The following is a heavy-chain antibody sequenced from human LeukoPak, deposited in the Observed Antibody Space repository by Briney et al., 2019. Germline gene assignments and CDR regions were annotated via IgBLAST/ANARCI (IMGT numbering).Heavy chain of an antibody. J-gene: IGHJ5*02. V-gene: IGHV3-15*01. Sequence: GGSLRLSCAASGFTFSDAWMSWVRQAPGKGLEWVCRIRSKVHGGTTDYAAPVKGRFTISRDDSKNTLYVQMNSRKTEDTAMYYCTTVTMELLTQGKTWGQGTLVTVSS. CDR2: IRSKVHGGTT. D-gene: IGHD1-7*01. CDR3: TTVTMELLTQGKT. CDR1: GFTFSDAW.